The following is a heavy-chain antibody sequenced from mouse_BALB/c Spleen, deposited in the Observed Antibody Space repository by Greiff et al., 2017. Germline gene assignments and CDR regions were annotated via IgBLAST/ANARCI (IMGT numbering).Heavy chain of an antibody. CDR2: IDPANGNT. J-gene: IGHJ2*01. CDR3: ASRRGFDY. CDR1: GFNIKDTY. V-gene: IGHV14-3*02. Sequence: EVKLQESGAELVKPGASVTLSCTASGFNIKDTYMHWVKQRPEQGLEWIGRIDPANGNTKYDPKFQGKATITADTSSNTAYLQLSSLTSEDTAVYYCASRRGFDYWGQGTTLTVSS.